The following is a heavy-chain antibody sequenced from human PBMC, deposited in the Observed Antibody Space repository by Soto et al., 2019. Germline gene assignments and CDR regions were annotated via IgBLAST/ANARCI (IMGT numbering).Heavy chain of an antibody. V-gene: IGHV3-30-3*01. CDR3: ARMASFYCSGGSCSPTYGMDV. CDR1: GFTFSRYA. CDR2: ISNDGSNK. Sequence: QVQLVESGGGVVQPGRSLRLSCAASGFTFSRYAMHWVRQAPGKGLEWVAVISNDGSNKYYADSVKGRFTISRDNSKNTLYLQMNSLRAEDTAVYYCARMASFYCSGGSCSPTYGMDVWGQGTTVTVSS. J-gene: IGHJ6*02. D-gene: IGHD2-15*01.